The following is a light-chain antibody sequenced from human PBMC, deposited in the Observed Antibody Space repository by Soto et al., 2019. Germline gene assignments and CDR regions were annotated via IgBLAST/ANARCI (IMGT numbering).Light chain of an antibody. J-gene: IGLJ3*02. V-gene: IGLV2-14*03. CDR3: STYTRSNRV. CDR1: SSDIGGYNF. Sequence: QSVLTQPASVSGSPGQSITISCTGTSSDIGGYNFVSWYQQHPGKAPKLMIYDVSNRPSGISDRFSGSKSGNTASLTISGLQAEDEADYYCSTYTRSNRVFGGGTKLTVX. CDR2: DVS.